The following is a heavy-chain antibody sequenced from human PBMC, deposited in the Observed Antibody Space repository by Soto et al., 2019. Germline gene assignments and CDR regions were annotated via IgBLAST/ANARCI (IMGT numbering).Heavy chain of an antibody. V-gene: IGHV4-59*01. D-gene: IGHD2-15*01. J-gene: IGHJ3*02. Sequence: PSETLSLTCTVSGGSISSYYWSWIRQPPGKGLEWIGYIYYSGSTNYNPSLKSRVTISVDTSKNQFSLKLSSVTAADTAVYYCARVPTRGFGYDAFDIWGQGTMVTVSS. CDR2: IYYSGST. CDR1: GGSISSYY. CDR3: ARVPTRGFGYDAFDI.